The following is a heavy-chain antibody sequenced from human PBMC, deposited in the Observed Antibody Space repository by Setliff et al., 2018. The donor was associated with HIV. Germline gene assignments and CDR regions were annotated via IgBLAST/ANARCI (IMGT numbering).Heavy chain of an antibody. CDR3: AREDYSLYYYYYMDV. CDR2: ISSSSSYI. CDR1: GFTFSSYS. Sequence: GGSLRLSCAASGFTFSSYSMNWVRQATGKGLERVSSISSSSSYIYYADSVKCRFTISRDNAKNSLYLQMNSLRAEDTAVYYCAREDYSLYYYYYMDVCGKGTPVTVSS. D-gene: IGHD2-15*01. V-gene: IGHV3-21*01. J-gene: IGHJ6*03.